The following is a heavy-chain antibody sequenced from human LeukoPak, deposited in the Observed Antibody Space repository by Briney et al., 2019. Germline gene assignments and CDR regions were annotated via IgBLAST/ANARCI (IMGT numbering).Heavy chain of an antibody. CDR3: AREPFREGGRGTEGSYYYYGMDV. J-gene: IGHJ6*02. CDR2: IIPIFGTA. CDR1: GGTFSSYA. V-gene: IGHV1-69*05. Sequence: ASVKVSCKASGGTFSSYAISWVRQAPGQGLEWMGGIIPIFGTANYAQKLQGRVTMTTDTSTSTAYMELRSLRSDDTAVYYCAREPFREGGRGTEGSYYYYGMDVWGQGTTVTVSS. D-gene: IGHD3-10*01.